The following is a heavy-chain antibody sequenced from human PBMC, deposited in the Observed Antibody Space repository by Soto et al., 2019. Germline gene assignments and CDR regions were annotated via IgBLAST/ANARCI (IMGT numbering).Heavy chain of an antibody. J-gene: IGHJ6*02. D-gene: IGHD2-2*01. Sequence: ASVKVSCKASGYTFTSYDINWVRQATGQGLEWTGWMNPNSGNTGYAQKFQGRVTMTRNTSISTAYMELSSLRSEDTAVYYCARLPGYCISTSCYQGEDYYYYYGMDVWGQGTTVTVSS. V-gene: IGHV1-8*01. CDR3: ARLPGYCISTSCYQGEDYYYYYGMDV. CDR1: GYTFTSYD. CDR2: MNPNSGNT.